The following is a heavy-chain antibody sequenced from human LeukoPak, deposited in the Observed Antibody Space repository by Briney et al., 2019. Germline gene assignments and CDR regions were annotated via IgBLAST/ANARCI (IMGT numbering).Heavy chain of an antibody. CDR2: IYSSGST. J-gene: IGHJ4*02. CDR3: ARRNSGDYDHHFDY. V-gene: IGHV4-59*08. CDR1: GGSISGYY. Sequence: PSETLSLTCTVSGGSISGYYWSWIRQPPGKGLEWIGCIYSSGSTNYNPTLKSRVTISGDTSRNQYSLGLSSVTAVYTAVYFCARRNSGDYDHHFDYWGQGILVTVSS. D-gene: IGHD4-17*01.